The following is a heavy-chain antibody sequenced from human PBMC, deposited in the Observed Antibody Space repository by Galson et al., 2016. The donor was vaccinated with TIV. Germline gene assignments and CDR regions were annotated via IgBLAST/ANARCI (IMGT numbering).Heavy chain of an antibody. V-gene: IGHV3-7*03. Sequence: SLRLSCAAFEFTLQTYPMSWVRQVPGKGLEWVANINQDGTEKNYVDSVKGRFTISRDNAKNSLYLQMSSLTVEDTATYFCARDGDVRGDSRPWGDYWGQGTLVTVSS. J-gene: IGHJ4*02. CDR2: INQDGTEK. CDR1: EFTLQTYP. CDR3: ARDGDVRGDSRPWGDY. D-gene: IGHD3-10*01.